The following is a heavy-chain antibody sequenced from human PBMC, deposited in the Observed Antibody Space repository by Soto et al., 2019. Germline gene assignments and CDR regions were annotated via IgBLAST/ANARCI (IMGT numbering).Heavy chain of an antibody. J-gene: IGHJ6*02. CDR1: GYTFTSYY. V-gene: IGHV1-46*01. CDR3: AREKGYDYVWGSYAPYYYYGMDV. Sequence: VKVSCEASGYTFTSYYMHWVRQAPGQGLEWMGIINPSGGSTSYAQKFQGRVTMTRDTSTSTVYMELSSLRSEDTAVYYCAREKGYDYVWGSYAPYYYYGMDVWGQGTTVTVSS. CDR2: INPSGGST. D-gene: IGHD3-16*01.